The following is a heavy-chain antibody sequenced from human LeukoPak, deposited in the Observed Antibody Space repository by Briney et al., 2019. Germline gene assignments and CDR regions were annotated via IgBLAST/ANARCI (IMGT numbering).Heavy chain of an antibody. J-gene: IGHJ4*02. CDR3: ARVRGPCTNGVCYSDY. CDR1: GGSISSGGYS. D-gene: IGHD2-8*01. V-gene: IGHV4-30-2*01. Sequence: PSETLSLTCAVSGGSISSGGYSWSWIRQPPGKGLEWIGYIYHSGSTYYNPSLKSRVTISVDRSKNRFSLKLTSVTAADTAVYYCARVRGPCTNGVCYSDYWGQGTLVTVSS. CDR2: IYHSGST.